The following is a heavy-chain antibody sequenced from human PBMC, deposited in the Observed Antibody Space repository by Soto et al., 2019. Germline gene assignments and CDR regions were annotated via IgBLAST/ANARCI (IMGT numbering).Heavy chain of an antibody. CDR1: GFTFSTYG. CDR3: AKKYLGTYPFDY. D-gene: IGHD1-26*01. Sequence: VGSLRLSCVVSGFTFSTYGMHWVRQAPSKGLEWVAFISYDGTNKYYTDSVKGRFTISRDDSKNTLYLQMNSLRPEDTAVYYCAKKYLGTYPFDYWGQGTLVPVS. J-gene: IGHJ4*02. V-gene: IGHV3-30*18. CDR2: ISYDGTNK.